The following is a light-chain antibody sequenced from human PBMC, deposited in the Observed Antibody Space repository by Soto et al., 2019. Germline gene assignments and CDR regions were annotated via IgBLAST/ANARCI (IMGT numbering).Light chain of an antibody. J-gene: IGKJ1*01. CDR1: QSVSSN. V-gene: IGKV3-15*01. Sequence: EIVMTQSPATVSVSPGASATLSCRASQSVSSNLAWYQQKPGQAPRLLIYGASTRATGIPARFSGSGSGTEFTLTISSLQSEDFAVYYCQQYNNWPPCTFGQRTKVDIK. CDR2: GAS. CDR3: QQYNNWPPCT.